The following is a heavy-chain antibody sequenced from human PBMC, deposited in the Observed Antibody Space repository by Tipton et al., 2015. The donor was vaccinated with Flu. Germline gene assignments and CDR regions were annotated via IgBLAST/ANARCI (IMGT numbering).Heavy chain of an antibody. CDR2: VYSRGST. CDR3: ARGGMVREAVMHNFDS. Sequence: TLSLTCTVSGGSVRSGTYYWTWIRQPAGKGLEWIGNVYSRGSTNYNPSLKTRVTISADTSKNQFSLNLSSVTAADTAVYYCARGGMVREAVMHNFDSWGPGTLVTVSS. J-gene: IGHJ4*02. V-gene: IGHV4-61*09. CDR1: GGSVRSGTYY. D-gene: IGHD3-10*01.